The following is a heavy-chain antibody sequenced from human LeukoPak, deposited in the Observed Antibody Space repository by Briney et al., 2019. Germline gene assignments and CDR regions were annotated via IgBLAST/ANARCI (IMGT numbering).Heavy chain of an antibody. CDR2: ISSSVSTI. CDR1: GFTFSSYE. Sequence: GGSLRLSCAASGFTFSSYEMNWVRQAPGKGLGWVSYISSSVSTIYYADSVKGRFTIPRGNAKNSLYLQMNSLRAEDTAVYYCAGSYYDFWSGYSRFDYWGQRTLVTVSS. D-gene: IGHD3-3*01. V-gene: IGHV3-48*03. J-gene: IGHJ4*02. CDR3: AGSYYDFWSGYSRFDY.